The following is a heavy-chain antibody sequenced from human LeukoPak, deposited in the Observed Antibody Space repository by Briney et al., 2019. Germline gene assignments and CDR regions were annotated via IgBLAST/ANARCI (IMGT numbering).Heavy chain of an antibody. CDR3: AKPQCGSGTLSVDY. Sequence: GGSLRLSCAASGFTFSSYAMSWVRQAPGKGLEWVSAISGSGGSTYYADSVKGRFTISRDNSKNTLYLQMNSLRAEDTAVYYCAKPQCGSGTLSVDYWGQGTLVTVSS. CDR1: GFTFSSYA. D-gene: IGHD3-10*01. CDR2: ISGSGGST. J-gene: IGHJ4*02. V-gene: IGHV3-23*01.